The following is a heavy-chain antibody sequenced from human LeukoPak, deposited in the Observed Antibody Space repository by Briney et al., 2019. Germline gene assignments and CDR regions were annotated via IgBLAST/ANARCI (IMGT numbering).Heavy chain of an antibody. Sequence: PGGSLRLSCAASGFTFSSYGMHWVRQAPGKGLEWVAVISYDGSNKYYADSVKGRFTISRGNSKNTLYLQMNSLRAEDTAVYNCAKDGTVEMATAWGGYYFDYWGQGTLVTVSS. CDR2: ISYDGSNK. J-gene: IGHJ4*02. CDR3: AKDGTVEMATAWGGYYFDY. V-gene: IGHV3-30*18. D-gene: IGHD5-24*01. CDR1: GFTFSSYG.